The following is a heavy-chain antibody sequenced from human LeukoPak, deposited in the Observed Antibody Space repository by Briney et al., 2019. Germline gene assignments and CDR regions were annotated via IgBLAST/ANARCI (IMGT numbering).Heavy chain of an antibody. CDR2: IYHSGST. Sequence: PSETLSLTCAVSGGSISSNNWWNWVRQSPGMGLEWIGEIYHSGSTNYNPSLKSRVTISVDKSKNQLSLRPNSVTAADTAVYYCARDLGSSSPSGVWGKGTTVTVSS. V-gene: IGHV4-4*02. J-gene: IGHJ6*04. CDR1: GGSISSNNW. CDR3: ARDLGSSSPSGV. D-gene: IGHD6-6*01.